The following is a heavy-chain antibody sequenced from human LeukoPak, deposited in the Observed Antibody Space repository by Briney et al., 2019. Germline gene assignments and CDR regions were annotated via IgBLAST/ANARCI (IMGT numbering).Heavy chain of an antibody. Sequence: KPSETLSLTCTVSGGSISSSSYYWGWIRQPPGKGLEWIGYIYHSGSTYYNPSLKSRVTISVDRSKNQFSLKLSSVTAADTAVYYCARARILSSDSYGLDYWGQGTLVTVSS. CDR1: GGSISSSSYY. CDR3: ARARILSSDSYGLDY. CDR2: IYHSGST. D-gene: IGHD5-18*01. J-gene: IGHJ4*02. V-gene: IGHV4-39*07.